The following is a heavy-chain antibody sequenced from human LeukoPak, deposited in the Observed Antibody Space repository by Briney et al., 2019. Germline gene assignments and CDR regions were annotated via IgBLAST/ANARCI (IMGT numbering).Heavy chain of an antibody. Sequence: SETPSLTCTVSGGSISSYYWSWIRQPPGKGLEWIGYIYYSGSTNYNPSLKSRVTISVDTSKNQFSLKLSSVTAADTAVYYCARAGYYDFWSGYSPPDAFDIWGQGTMVTVSS. CDR3: ARAGYYDFWSGYSPPDAFDI. V-gene: IGHV4-59*01. D-gene: IGHD3-3*01. J-gene: IGHJ3*02. CDR1: GGSISSYY. CDR2: IYYSGST.